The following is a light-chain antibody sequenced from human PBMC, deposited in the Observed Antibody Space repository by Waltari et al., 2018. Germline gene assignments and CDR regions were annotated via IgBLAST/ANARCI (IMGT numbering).Light chain of an antibody. CDR2: EAS. Sequence: DIQMPQSPSPLSASVGDRVTISCRASQRISTWLAWYQQKPGKAPQLLIYEASNLENGVPSRFSGSGSGTDFTLTISSLQADDFATYYCQQYDSDSITFGQGTKLEI. CDR3: QQYDSDSIT. CDR1: QRISTW. V-gene: IGKV1-5*03. J-gene: IGKJ2*01.